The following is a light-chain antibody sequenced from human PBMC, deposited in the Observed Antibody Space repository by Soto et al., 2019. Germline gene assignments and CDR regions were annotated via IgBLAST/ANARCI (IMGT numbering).Light chain of an antibody. CDR1: SSNIGAGYD. V-gene: IGLV1-40*01. CDR3: QSYDSSLSGYVV. Sequence: QSVLTQPPSVSGAPGQRVTISCTGSSSNIGAGYDVHWYQQLPGTAPKLLIYGNSNRPSGVPDRFSGSKSGTSASLTITRLQAEDEADSYCQSYDSSLSGYVVFGGGTKLTVL. J-gene: IGLJ2*01. CDR2: GNS.